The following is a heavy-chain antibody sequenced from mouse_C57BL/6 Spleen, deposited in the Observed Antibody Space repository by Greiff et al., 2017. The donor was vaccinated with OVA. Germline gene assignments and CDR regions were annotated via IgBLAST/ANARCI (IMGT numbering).Heavy chain of an antibody. CDR3: ATMTPYYFDY. CDR2: ISGGGGNT. Sequence: DVMLVESGGGLVKPGGSLKLSCAASGFTFSSYTMSWVRQTPEKRLEWVATISGGGGNTYYPDSVKGRFTISRDNAKNTLYLQMSSLRSEDTALYYCATMTPYYFDYWGQGTTLTVSS. D-gene: IGHD2-4*01. J-gene: IGHJ2*01. CDR1: GFTFSSYT. V-gene: IGHV5-9*01.